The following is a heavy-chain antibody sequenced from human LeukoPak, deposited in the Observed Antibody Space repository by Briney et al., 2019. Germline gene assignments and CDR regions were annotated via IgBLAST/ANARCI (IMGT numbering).Heavy chain of an antibody. D-gene: IGHD4-23*01. CDR1: GYSFTSSW. CDR3: ARRVVTPNYYYYMDV. J-gene: IGHJ6*03. CDR2: IYPGDSDT. Sequence: RESLKISCKGPGYSFTSSWIGWVRQMPGKGLEWMGIIYPGDSDTRYSPSFQGPVTNSADKSISTAYLQWSSLKASDISMYYCARRVVTPNYYYYMDVWGKGTTVTVSS. V-gene: IGHV5-51*01.